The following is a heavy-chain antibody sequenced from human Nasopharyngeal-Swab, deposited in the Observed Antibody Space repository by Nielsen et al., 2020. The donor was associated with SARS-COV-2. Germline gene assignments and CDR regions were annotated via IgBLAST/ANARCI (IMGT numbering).Heavy chain of an antibody. Sequence: WVRQAPRQGLEWMGWISAYNGNTNYAQKLQGRVTMTTDTSTSTAYMELRSLRSDDTAVYYCAKVRGGYSSSWYDYWGQGTLVTVSS. D-gene: IGHD6-13*01. J-gene: IGHJ4*02. CDR2: ISAYNGNT. V-gene: IGHV1-18*01. CDR3: AKVRGGYSSSWYDY.